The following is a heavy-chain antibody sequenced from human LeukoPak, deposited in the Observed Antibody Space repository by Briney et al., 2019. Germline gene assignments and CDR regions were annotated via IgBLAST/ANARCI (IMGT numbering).Heavy chain of an antibody. Sequence: SETLSLTCAVSDGSITYGEWGSWVRHLPEKGREWLGETHFSGTSNYNPSLKNRVPMSVDRATKQLSLRLTSVTAADTAVYYCARQRWEQRGRDYYFNGLDVWGPGTTVIVSS. V-gene: IGHV4-4*02. CDR1: DGSITYGEW. D-gene: IGHD1-26*01. CDR2: THFSGTS. CDR3: ARQRWEQRGRDYYFNGLDV. J-gene: IGHJ6*02.